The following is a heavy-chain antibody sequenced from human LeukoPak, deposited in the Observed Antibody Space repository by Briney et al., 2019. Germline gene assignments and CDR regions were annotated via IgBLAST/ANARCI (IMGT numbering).Heavy chain of an antibody. CDR3: TTEGYSSGWWAAFDI. CDR1: GFTFSSSS. CDR2: IKSKTDGGTT. V-gene: IGHV3-15*01. Sequence: GGSLRLSCAASGFTFSSSSMNWVRQAPGKGLEWVGRIKSKTDGGTTDYAAPVKGRFTISRDDSKNTLFLQMNSLKTEDTAVYYCTTEGYSSGWWAAFDIWGQGTMVTVSS. J-gene: IGHJ3*02. D-gene: IGHD6-19*01.